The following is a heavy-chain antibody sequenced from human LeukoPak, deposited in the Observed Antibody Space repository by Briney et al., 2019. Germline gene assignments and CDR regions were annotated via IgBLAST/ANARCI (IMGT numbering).Heavy chain of an antibody. D-gene: IGHD3-9*01. CDR3: AKDVDWFSYGMDV. Sequence: GGSLRLSCTASGFTFDDYAIHWLRQAPGKGLEWVSAISWNGGSIGYADSVKGRFTISRDNAKNSVYLQMNSLRAEGTALHYCAKDVDWFSYGMDVWGQETTVTVSS. J-gene: IGHJ6*02. CDR1: GFTFDDYA. CDR2: ISWNGGSI. V-gene: IGHV3-9*01.